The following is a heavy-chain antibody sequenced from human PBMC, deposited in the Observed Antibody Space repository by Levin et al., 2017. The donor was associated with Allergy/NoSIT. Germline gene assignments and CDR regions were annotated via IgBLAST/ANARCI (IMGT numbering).Heavy chain of an antibody. D-gene: IGHD2-2*01. Sequence: PGGSLRLSCAASGFTFSSYWMHWVRQAPGKGLVWVSRINSDGSSTSYADSVKGRFTISRDNAKNTLYLQMNSLRAEDTAVYYCARARGASHLGFDPWGQGTLVTVSS. V-gene: IGHV3-74*01. CDR1: GFTFSSYW. J-gene: IGHJ5*02. CDR2: INSDGSST. CDR3: ARARGASHLGFDP.